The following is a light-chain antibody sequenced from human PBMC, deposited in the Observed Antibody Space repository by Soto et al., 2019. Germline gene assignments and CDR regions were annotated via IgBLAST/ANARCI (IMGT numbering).Light chain of an antibody. V-gene: IGLV2-23*02. J-gene: IGLJ1*01. CDR2: EVS. CDR3: CSYAGSSTLYV. Sequence: QSALTQPASVSGSPGQSITISCTGTSSDVGSYNVVSWYQQHPGKAPKLMIYEVSKRPSGVSNRFSGSKSGNTASLTISGLQAEDEADYYCCSYAGSSTLYVFGTGTKLTVL. CDR1: SSDVGSYNV.